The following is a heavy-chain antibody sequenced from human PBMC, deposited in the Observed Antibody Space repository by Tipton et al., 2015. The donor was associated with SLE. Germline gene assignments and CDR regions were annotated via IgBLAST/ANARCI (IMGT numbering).Heavy chain of an antibody. D-gene: IGHD5-12*01. CDR3: ARHDYTDYESPETSFFDY. Sequence: TLSLTCSVSGGSISTYYWSWIRQPPGKGLEWIGFIFYSGNTKFNPSLQSRVTMSVDTSKNHFSLKLYSVTAADTAVYYCARHDYTDYESPETSFFDYWGQGALVTVSS. CDR1: GGSISTYY. CDR2: IFYSGNT. V-gene: IGHV4-59*08. J-gene: IGHJ4*02.